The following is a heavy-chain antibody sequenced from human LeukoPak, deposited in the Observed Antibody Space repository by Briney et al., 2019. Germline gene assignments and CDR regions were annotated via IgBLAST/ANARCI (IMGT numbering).Heavy chain of an antibody. J-gene: IGHJ4*02. V-gene: IGHV3-48*03. Sequence: GGSLRLSCAASGFTFSSYEMNWVRQAPGKGLEWVSYISSSGSTIYYADSVKGRFTISRDNAKNSLYLQMNSLRAEDTAVYYCAKAYIAVAGHYFDYWGQGTLVTVSS. D-gene: IGHD6-19*01. CDR3: AKAYIAVAGHYFDY. CDR2: ISSSGSTI. CDR1: GFTFSSYE.